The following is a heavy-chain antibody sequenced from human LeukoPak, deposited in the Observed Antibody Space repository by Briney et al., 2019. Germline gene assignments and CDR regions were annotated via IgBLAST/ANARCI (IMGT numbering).Heavy chain of an antibody. J-gene: IGHJ4*02. CDR1: GHTLIELS. CDR3: ATSIEFDF. CDR2: FDPEDEER. Sequence: EASVKVSCKVSGHTLIELSIQLVRQAPGKGLEWVGGFDPEDEERIYAQKFQGRVTVTEDTSTDTAYMELSSLRTDDTAVYYCATSIEFDFWGQGTLVTVSS. V-gene: IGHV1-24*01.